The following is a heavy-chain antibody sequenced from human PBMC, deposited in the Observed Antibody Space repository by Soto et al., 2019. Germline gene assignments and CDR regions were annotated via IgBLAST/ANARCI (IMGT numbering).Heavy chain of an antibody. CDR2: INHSGST. CDR1: GGSFSGYY. D-gene: IGHD3-22*01. J-gene: IGHJ4*02. CDR3: ARALDYYDSSASGY. Sequence: LPETLSLTCAVYGGSFSGYYWSWIRQPPGKGLEWIGEINHSGSTNYNPSLKSRVTISVDTSKNQFSLKLSSVTAADTAVYYCARALDYYDSSASGYWGQGTLVTVSS. V-gene: IGHV4-34*01.